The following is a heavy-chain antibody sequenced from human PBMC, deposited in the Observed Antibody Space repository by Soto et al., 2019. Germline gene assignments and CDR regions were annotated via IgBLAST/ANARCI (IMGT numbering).Heavy chain of an antibody. CDR3: VRCKLMATFDY. D-gene: IGHD5-12*01. J-gene: IGHJ4*02. CDR2: IYPGDSDT. V-gene: IGHV5-51*01. CDR1: GYSFTSYW. Sequence: GESLKISCKGSGYSFTSYWIGWVRQMPGKGLEWMGIIYPGDSDTRYSPSFKSRVTMSVDTSKNQLSLTLRSMTAADTALFYCVRCKLMATFDYWGQGALVTVSS.